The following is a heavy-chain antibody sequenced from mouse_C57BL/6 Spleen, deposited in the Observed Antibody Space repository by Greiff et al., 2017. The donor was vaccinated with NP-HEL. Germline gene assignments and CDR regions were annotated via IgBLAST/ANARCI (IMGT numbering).Heavy chain of an antibody. CDR1: GYTFTSYG. Sequence: VQLQQSGAELARPGASVKLSRKASGYTFTSYGISWVKQRTGQGLEWIGEIYPRSGNTYYNEKFKGEATLTADKSSSTAYMELRSLTSEDSAVYFCAREGTDGDGGYWGQGTTLTVSS. D-gene: IGHD3-3*01. CDR3: AREGTDGDGGY. J-gene: IGHJ2*01. V-gene: IGHV1-81*01. CDR2: IYPRSGNT.